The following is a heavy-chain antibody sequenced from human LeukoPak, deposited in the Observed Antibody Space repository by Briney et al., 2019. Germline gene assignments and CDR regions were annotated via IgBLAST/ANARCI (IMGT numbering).Heavy chain of an antibody. D-gene: IGHD2-2*01. J-gene: IGHJ4*02. CDR1: GFSFSSYG. CDR3: AKGHDPRSCSSTGCYAEVN. CDR2: IRSDGSNK. V-gene: IGHV3-30*02. Sequence: PGGSLRLSCAGSGFSFSSYGMHWVRQAPGKGLEWMAFIRSDGSNKYYADSVKGRFTISRDNSKNTLYLQMNRLRAEDTAVYYCAKGHDPRSCSSTGCYAEVNWGQGTLVTVSS.